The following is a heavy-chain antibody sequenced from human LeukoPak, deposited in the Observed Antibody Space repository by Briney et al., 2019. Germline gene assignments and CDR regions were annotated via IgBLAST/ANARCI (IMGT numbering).Heavy chain of an antibody. CDR1: GYNFISYY. Sequence: ASVKVSCKASGYNFISYYMHWVRQAPGQGLEWMGIINLSGGSTSYAQKFQDRVTMTRDTSTSTVYMELSSLKSEDTAVYYCAREDVVLVDAVRYYYYGMDVWGQGTPVTVSS. CDR2: INLSGGST. D-gene: IGHD2-8*01. V-gene: IGHV1-46*01. J-gene: IGHJ6*02. CDR3: AREDVVLVDAVRYYYYGMDV.